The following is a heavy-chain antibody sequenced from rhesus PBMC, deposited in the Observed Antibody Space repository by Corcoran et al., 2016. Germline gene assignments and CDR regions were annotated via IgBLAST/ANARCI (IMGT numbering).Heavy chain of an antibody. J-gene: IGHJ4*01. CDR1: GGSISSSY. D-gene: IGHD1-14*01. CDR3: ARSRGDDIDY. CDR2: IYGSGSST. Sequence: QLQLQESGPGLVKPSETLSVTCAVSGGSISSSYWSWIRQAPGKGLELIGYIYGSGSSTNYNPSLKSRVTLSVDTSKNQLSLKLSSVTTADTAVYYCARSRGDDIDYWGQGVLVTVSS. V-gene: IGHV4-169*01.